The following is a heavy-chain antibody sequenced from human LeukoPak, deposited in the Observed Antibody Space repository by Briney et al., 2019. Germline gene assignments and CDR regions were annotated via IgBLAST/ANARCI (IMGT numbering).Heavy chain of an antibody. V-gene: IGHV3-48*02. CDR2: ITASGTAM. CDR3: ASSGSYRFDY. CDR1: GFTFSSYS. J-gene: IGHJ4*02. Sequence: GGSLRLSCAASGFTFSSYSMNWVRQAPGKGLEWVSHITASGTAMFYADSVKGRFTISRDNAKNSLYLKMNSLRDEDTAVYYCASSGSYRFDYWGQGTLVTVSS. D-gene: IGHD1-26*01.